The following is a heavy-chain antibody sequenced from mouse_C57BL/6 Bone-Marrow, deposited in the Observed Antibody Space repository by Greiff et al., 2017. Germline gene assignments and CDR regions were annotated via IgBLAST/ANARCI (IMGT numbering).Heavy chain of an antibody. V-gene: IGHV1-9*01. CDR1: GYTFTGSW. CDR3: SRDHYGYDGGYYFDY. CDR2: ILPGSGST. D-gene: IGHD2-2*01. J-gene: IGHJ2*01. Sequence: VKLMESGAELMKPGASVKLSCKATGYTFTGSWIEWVKQRPGHGLEWIGEILPGSGSTNYNEKFKGKATVTADPTSNTAYMQLSSLTTEDSANYDCSRDHYGYDGGYYFDYWGQGTTLTVSA.